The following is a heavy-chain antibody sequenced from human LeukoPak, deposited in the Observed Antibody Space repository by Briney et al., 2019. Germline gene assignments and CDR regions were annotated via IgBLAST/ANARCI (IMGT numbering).Heavy chain of an antibody. D-gene: IGHD6-6*01. V-gene: IGHV1-69*13. CDR1: GGTFSSYA. J-gene: IGHJ5*02. Sequence: SVKVSCKASGGTFSSYAISWVRQAPGQGLEWMGGIIPIFGTANYAQKFQGRVTITADESTSTAYMELSSLRSEDTAVYYCARDTSIAARRGYNWFDPWGQGTLVTVSS. CDR2: IIPIFGTA. CDR3: ARDTSIAARRGYNWFDP.